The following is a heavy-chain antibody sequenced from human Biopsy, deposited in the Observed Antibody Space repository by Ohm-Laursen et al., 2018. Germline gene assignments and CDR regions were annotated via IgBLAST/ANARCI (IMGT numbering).Heavy chain of an antibody. J-gene: IGHJ6*02. V-gene: IGHV3-30*18. CDR1: GFTFRTYG. Sequence: SLRLSCAASGFTFRTYGMHWVRLAPGKGLEWVAVISYDQITKHYADSVRGRFTISRDNSKNTLYLQVNSLRAEDTAVYYCAKDLSVYYYYGIDVWGQGTTVFVSS. CDR2: ISYDQITK. CDR3: AKDLSVYYYYGIDV. D-gene: IGHD5/OR15-5a*01.